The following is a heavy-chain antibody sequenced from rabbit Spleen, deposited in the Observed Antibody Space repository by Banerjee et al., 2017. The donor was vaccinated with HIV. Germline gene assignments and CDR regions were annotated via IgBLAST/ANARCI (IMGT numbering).Heavy chain of an antibody. V-gene: IGHV1S40*01. Sequence: QSLEESGGDLVKPGASLTLTCTASGFSFSSSDYMCWVRQAPGKGLEWIASIYTGSGATYYANWAKGRFTVSKASSTTVDLKLTSLTAADTATYFCARSINWANRALNLWGPGTLVTVS. D-gene: IGHD1-1*01. CDR1: GFSFSSSDY. CDR3: ARSINWANRALNL. CDR2: IYTGSGAT. J-gene: IGHJ4*01.